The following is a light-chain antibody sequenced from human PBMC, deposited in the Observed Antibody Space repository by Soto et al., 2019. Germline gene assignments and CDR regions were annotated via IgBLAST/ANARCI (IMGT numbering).Light chain of an antibody. CDR3: QQYGSSPMWT. J-gene: IGKJ1*01. V-gene: IGKV3-20*01. CDR2: GAS. Sequence: EIVFTQSPGTLSLSPGERATLTCRASQSVSSRYLAWYQQTPGQAPRLIIYGASSRATGIPDRFSGSGSGTDLTLTISRLEPEDFAVYDCQQYGSSPMWTFGQGTKVDIK. CDR1: QSVSSRY.